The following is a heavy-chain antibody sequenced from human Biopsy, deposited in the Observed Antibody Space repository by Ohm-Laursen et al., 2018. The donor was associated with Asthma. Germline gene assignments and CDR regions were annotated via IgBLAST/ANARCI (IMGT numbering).Heavy chain of an antibody. V-gene: IGHV3-33*08. Sequence: SSLRLSCAASGFTFDDYGMHWVRQAPGRGLEWVAVIWYDGSNKYYADSVKGRFTISRDNSKNTLYLQMNSLRAEDTAVYYCARDPAGYYYFDYWGQGTLVTVSS. D-gene: IGHD3-22*01. CDR2: IWYDGSNK. J-gene: IGHJ4*02. CDR1: GFTFDDYG. CDR3: ARDPAGYYYFDY.